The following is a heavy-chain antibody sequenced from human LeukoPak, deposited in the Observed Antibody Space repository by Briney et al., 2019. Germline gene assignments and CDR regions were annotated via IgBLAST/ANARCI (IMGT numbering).Heavy chain of an antibody. Sequence: GGSLRLSCAASGFTFSSYSMNWVRQAPGKGLEWVSSINSSSSYIYYADSVKGRFTISRDNAKNSLYLQMNSLRAEDTAVYYCARGEFGYDSSGYYPAFFDYWGQGTLVTVSS. D-gene: IGHD3-22*01. CDR2: INSSSSYI. CDR1: GFTFSSYS. J-gene: IGHJ4*02. V-gene: IGHV3-21*01. CDR3: ARGEFGYDSSGYYPAFFDY.